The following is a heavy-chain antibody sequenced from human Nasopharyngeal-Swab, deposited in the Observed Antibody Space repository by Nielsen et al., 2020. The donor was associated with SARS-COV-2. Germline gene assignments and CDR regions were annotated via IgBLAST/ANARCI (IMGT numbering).Heavy chain of an antibody. CDR3: ARGGSSGYFRYYFDY. Sequence: SETLSLTCTVSGGSISSYYWSWIRQPPGKGLEWIGYIYYSGSTKHNPSLKSRVTISVDTSRNQFSLKLISVSAADTAVYYCARGGSSGYFRYYFDYWGQGTLVTVSS. D-gene: IGHD3-22*01. V-gene: IGHV4-59*01. J-gene: IGHJ4*02. CDR2: IYYSGST. CDR1: GGSISSYY.